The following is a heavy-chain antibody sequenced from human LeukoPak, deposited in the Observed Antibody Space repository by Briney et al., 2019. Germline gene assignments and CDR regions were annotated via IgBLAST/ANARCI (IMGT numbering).Heavy chain of an antibody. Sequence: GSLRLSCAASGFTFTTYAMSWVRQAPGKGLEWVSAISGGGVNTYYADSVKGRFTISRDNPKNTLYLQMNSLRAEDTAIYYCARDLRLAADFFDYWGQGTLVTVSS. CDR3: ARDLRLAADFFDY. J-gene: IGHJ4*02. D-gene: IGHD6-13*01. V-gene: IGHV3-23*01. CDR1: GFTFTTYA. CDR2: ISGGGVNT.